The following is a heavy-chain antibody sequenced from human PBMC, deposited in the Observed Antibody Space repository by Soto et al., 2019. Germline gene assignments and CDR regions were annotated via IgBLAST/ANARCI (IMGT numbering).Heavy chain of an antibody. J-gene: IGHJ1*01. CDR2: INHSGST. Sequence: QVQLQQWGAGLLKPSETLSLTCAVYGGSFSGYYWSWIRQPPGKGLEWIGEINHSGSTNYNPSLKSRVTISVDTSKNQFSLKLSSVTAADTAVYYCARGRTYYYESSLQHWGQGTLVTVSS. V-gene: IGHV4-34*01. CDR3: ARGRTYYYESSLQH. CDR1: GGSFSGYY. D-gene: IGHD3-22*01.